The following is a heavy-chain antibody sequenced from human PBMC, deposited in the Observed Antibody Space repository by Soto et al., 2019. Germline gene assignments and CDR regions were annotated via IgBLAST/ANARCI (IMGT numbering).Heavy chain of an antibody. J-gene: IGHJ6*02. Sequence: EMQLVESGGGLVQPGGSLKLSCAASGFDFSGSAMHWVRQPSGKGLEWVGRIRSKVKGYATAYGASVSGRLTISRDDSNNTTYLKVHSLKPDDPAVNACCRRVDGGYYCYGFDVWRQGTAVIVSS. CDR3: CRRVDGGYYCYGFDV. D-gene: IGHD3-16*01. CDR1: GFDFSGSA. CDR2: IRSKVKGYAT. V-gene: IGHV3-73*02.